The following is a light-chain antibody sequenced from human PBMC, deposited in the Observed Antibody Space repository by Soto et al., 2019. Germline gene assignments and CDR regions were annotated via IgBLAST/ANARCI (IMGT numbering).Light chain of an antibody. Sequence: EIALTQSPGTLPLSPGERTTLSCRASQSVSSSYLAWYQQKPGQAPRLLIYGASSSATGIQDRFSGSGSGTDFTLTISRLEPEDFALYYCQQYGSSPRTLGEGTKVEIK. V-gene: IGKV3-20*01. CDR2: GAS. CDR3: QQYGSSPRT. CDR1: QSVSSSY. J-gene: IGKJ1*01.